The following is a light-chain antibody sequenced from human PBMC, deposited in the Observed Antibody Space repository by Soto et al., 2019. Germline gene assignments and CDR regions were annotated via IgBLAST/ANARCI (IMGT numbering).Light chain of an antibody. Sequence: QSVLTQPPSASGSPGQSVTISCTGTSSDVGGYNFVSWYQQHPGKAPKLMIYEVSERPSGVPDRFSGSKSDNTASLTVSGLQAEDEADDYCSSYAGSNIVVFGGGTKLTVL. CDR3: SSYAGSNIVV. CDR2: EVS. J-gene: IGLJ2*01. CDR1: SSDVGGYNF. V-gene: IGLV2-8*01.